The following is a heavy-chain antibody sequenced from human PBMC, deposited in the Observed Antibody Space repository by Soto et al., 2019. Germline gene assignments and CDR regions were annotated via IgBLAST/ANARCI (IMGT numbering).Heavy chain of an antibody. J-gene: IGHJ5*02. CDR3: ARGRPHGLVPADHPLKAWFDP. CDR2: IYHSGSP. Sequence: QVQLQESGPGLVKPSGTLSLTCAVSGGSISSSNWWSWVRQPPGKGLEWIGEIYHSGSPNYNPSLKSRVNTSVDKSKHQIALTLSSVTAADTAVYYCARGRPHGLVPADHPLKAWFDPWGQGTLVAVSS. D-gene: IGHD2-2*01. V-gene: IGHV4-4*02. CDR1: GGSISSSNW.